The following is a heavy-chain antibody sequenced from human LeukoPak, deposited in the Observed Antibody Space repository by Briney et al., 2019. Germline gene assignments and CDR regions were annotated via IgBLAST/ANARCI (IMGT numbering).Heavy chain of an antibody. CDR3: ARDGWSTEYYFDY. J-gene: IGHJ4*02. V-gene: IGHV1-8*01. CDR2: MNPNSGNT. CDR1: GYTFTSYD. D-gene: IGHD5/OR15-5a*01. Sequence: ASVRVSCKASGYTFTSYDINWVRQATGQGLEWMGWMNPNSGNTGYAQKFQGRVTMTRNTSISTAYMELSSLRSEDTAVYYCARDGWSTEYYFDYWGQGTLVTVSS.